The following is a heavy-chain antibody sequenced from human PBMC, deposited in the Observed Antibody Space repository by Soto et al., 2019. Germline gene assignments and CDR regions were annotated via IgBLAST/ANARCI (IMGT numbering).Heavy chain of an antibody. J-gene: IGHJ4*02. CDR3: VHTTGWSGFDF. Sequence: EVQLLESGGGLIQPGGSLSLACAASGFAVSSKYMTWVRQAPGKGLEWVSVIYGGGTTYYADSVKGRFTISRDTSKNTLYLQMNSLRAEDTAVYYCVHTTGWSGFDFWGQGTLVTVSS. CDR2: IYGGGTT. D-gene: IGHD6-19*01. CDR1: GFAVSSKY. V-gene: IGHV3-53*01.